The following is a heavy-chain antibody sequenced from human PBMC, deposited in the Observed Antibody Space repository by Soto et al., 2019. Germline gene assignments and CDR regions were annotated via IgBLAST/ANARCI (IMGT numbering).Heavy chain of an antibody. D-gene: IGHD6-19*01. CDR1: GFTFSSYW. V-gene: IGHV3-7*03. J-gene: IGHJ3*02. CDR3: ARDGSSGWSDAFDI. CDR2: IKQDGSEK. Sequence: EVQVVESGGGLEKSGGSLRLSCAASGFTFSSYWMSWVRQAPGKGLEWVANIKQDGSEKYYVDSVKGRFTISRDNAKNSLYLQMNSLRAEDTAVYYCARDGSSGWSDAFDIWGQGTMVTVSS.